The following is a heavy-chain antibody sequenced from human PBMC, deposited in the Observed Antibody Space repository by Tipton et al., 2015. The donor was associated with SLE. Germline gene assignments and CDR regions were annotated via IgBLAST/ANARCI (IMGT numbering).Heavy chain of an antibody. J-gene: IGHJ5*02. V-gene: IGHV4-39*07. D-gene: IGHD4-23*01. CDR3: ARGGRGDGGNPFDP. CDR2: VYYSGST. Sequence: TLSLTCTVSGASISSSSYYWVWFRQPPGKGLEWTGSVYYSGSTNYNPSLKSRVTISMDTSKNQLSLKLSSVTAADTAVYYCARGGRGDGGNPFDPWGQGTLVTVSS. CDR1: GASISSSSYY.